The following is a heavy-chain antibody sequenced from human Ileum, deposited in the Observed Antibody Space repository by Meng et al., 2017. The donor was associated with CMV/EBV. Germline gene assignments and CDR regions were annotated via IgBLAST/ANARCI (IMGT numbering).Heavy chain of an antibody. D-gene: IGHD2-2*01. CDR1: GFSFLSYS. CDR3: GKTPRDCSSTSSCYYYGMDV. Sequence: GESLKISCAASGFSFLSYSMNWVRQAPGKGLEWVSFISSSSSNRYYADSVKGRFTISRDDAKNSLYLQMNSLGAEDTAVYYCGKTPRDCSSTSSCYYYGMDVWGQGIT. J-gene: IGHJ6*02. V-gene: IGHV3-21*01. CDR2: ISSSSSNR.